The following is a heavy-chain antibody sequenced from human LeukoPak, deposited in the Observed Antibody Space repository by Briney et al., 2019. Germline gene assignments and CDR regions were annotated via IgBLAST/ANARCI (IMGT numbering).Heavy chain of an antibody. CDR1: GYSISSGYY. J-gene: IGHJ4*02. V-gene: IGHV4-38-2*02. Sequence: SETLSLTCTVSGYSISSGYYWGWIRQPPGKGLEWIGSIYHSGSTYYNPSLKSRVTISVDTSKNQFSLKLSSVTAADTAVYYCARGIEYDFWSGYSTRASSDYWGQGTMVTVSS. CDR2: IYHSGST. CDR3: ARGIEYDFWSGYSTRASSDY. D-gene: IGHD3-3*01.